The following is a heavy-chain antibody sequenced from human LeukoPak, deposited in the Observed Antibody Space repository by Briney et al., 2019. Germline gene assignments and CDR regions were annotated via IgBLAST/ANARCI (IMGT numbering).Heavy chain of an antibody. D-gene: IGHD2/OR15-2a*01. CDR2: IYYSGST. Sequence: PSETLSLTCTVSGVSVSSGSYYWSWIRQPPGKGLEWIGYIYYSGSTNYNPSLQSRVTISVDTSKNQFSLKLSSVTAADTAVYYCARLVQPTSLGWYFDYWGQGTLVTVSS. J-gene: IGHJ4*02. V-gene: IGHV4-61*01. CDR1: GVSVSSGSYY. CDR3: ARLVQPTSLGWYFDY.